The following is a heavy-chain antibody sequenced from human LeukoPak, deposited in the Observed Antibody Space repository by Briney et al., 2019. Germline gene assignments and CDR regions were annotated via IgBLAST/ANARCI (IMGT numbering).Heavy chain of an antibody. CDR2: XYXXXST. CDR1: GGXXGXXX. J-gene: IGHJ5*02. CDR3: ARGVAAPGTGGLSWFDP. Sequence: PSETLSLTCTVSGGXXGXXXXXXXXXXPGXXXXXIXXXYXXXSTNSNHSLXSRVTISLDTSKNQFSLKLSFVTAADTAVYYCARGVAAPGTGGLSWFDPWGQGTLVTVSS. V-gene: IGHV4-59*01. D-gene: IGHD6-13*01.